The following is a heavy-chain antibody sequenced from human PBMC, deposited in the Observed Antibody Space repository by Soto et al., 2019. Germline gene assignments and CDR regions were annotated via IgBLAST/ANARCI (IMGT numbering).Heavy chain of an antibody. CDR3: SVDYYDSSGYRQVDY. Sequence: EVQLLESGGGLVQPGGSLRLSCAASGFTFSSYAMSWVRQAPGKGLEWVSAISGSGGSTYYADSVKGQFTISRDNSKNTLYLQMNSLRAEDTAVYYCSVDYYDSSGYRQVDYWGQGTLVTVSS. CDR1: GFTFSSYA. D-gene: IGHD3-22*01. CDR2: ISGSGGST. J-gene: IGHJ4*02. V-gene: IGHV3-23*01.